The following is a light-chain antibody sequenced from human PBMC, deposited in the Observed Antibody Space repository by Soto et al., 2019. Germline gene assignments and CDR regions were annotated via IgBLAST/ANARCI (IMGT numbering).Light chain of an antibody. J-gene: IGLJ7*01. Sequence: SVLTQPPSVSAAPGQKVTISCSGTSSNIESHSVSWYQRLPGTAPKLLIYEDSVRPSGIPDRFSGSKSGTSATLGITGLQPGDEADYYCGAWDTSLSAGVFGGGTQLTVL. CDR1: SSNIESHS. V-gene: IGLV1-51*02. CDR3: GAWDTSLSAGV. CDR2: EDS.